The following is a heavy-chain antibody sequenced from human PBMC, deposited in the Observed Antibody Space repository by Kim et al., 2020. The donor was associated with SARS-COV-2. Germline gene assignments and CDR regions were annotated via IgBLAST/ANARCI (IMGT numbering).Heavy chain of an antibody. CDR2: INAGNGNT. V-gene: IGHV1-3*01. D-gene: IGHD3-10*01. CDR1: GYTFTSYA. J-gene: IGHJ5*02. CDR3: ARVMAHYYGSGSHWFDP. Sequence: ASVKVSCKASGYTFTSYAMHWVRQAPGQRLEWMGWINAGNGNTKYSQKFQGRVTITRDTSASTAYMELSSLRSEDTAVYYCARVMAHYYGSGSHWFDPWGQGTLVTVSS.